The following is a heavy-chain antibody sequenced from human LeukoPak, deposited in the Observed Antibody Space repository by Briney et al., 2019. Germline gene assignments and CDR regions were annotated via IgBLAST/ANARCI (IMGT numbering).Heavy chain of an antibody. V-gene: IGHV1-69*13. J-gene: IGHJ4*02. D-gene: IGHD1-1*01. CDR1: GGTFSSYA. CDR2: IIPIFGTA. Sequence: ASVKVSCKASGGTFSSYAISWVRQAPGQGLEWMGGIIPIFGTANYAQKFQGRVTITADESTSTAYMELSSLRSEDTAVYYCARERQQLELDHWGQGTLVSVST. CDR3: ARERQQLELDH.